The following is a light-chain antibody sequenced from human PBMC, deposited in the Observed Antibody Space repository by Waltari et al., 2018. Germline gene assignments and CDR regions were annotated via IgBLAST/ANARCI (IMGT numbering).Light chain of an antibody. J-gene: IGLJ3*02. V-gene: IGLV3-19*01. CDR1: RLSTYL. Sequence: SSELTQDPALSAALGQTVSTTCHGDRLSTYLPRWDQQKPGQAPKLVLYGQHKRPSGIPDRLSGSSSGNTAYLTIAATQAEDEADYYCSSRDISGNLLFGGGTRLAVL. CDR3: SSRDISGNLL. CDR2: GQH.